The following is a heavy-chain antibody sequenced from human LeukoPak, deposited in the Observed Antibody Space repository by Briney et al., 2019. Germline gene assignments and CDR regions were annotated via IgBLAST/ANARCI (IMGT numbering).Heavy chain of an antibody. CDR2: INHSGST. J-gene: IGHJ5*02. D-gene: IGHD3-3*01. CDR1: GGSFSGYY. CDR3: ARDRGDFWSGYYSWFDP. Sequence: SETLSLTCAVYGGSFSGYYWSWIRQPPGKGLEWIGEINHSGSTNYNPSLKSRVTISVDTSKNQFSLKLSSVTAADTAVYYCARDRGDFWSGYYSWFDPWGQGTLVTVSS. V-gene: IGHV4-34*01.